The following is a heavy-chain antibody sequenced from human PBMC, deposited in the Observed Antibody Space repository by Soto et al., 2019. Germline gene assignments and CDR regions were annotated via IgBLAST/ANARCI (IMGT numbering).Heavy chain of an antibody. J-gene: IGHJ3*02. CDR2: TYYRSKWYN. CDR3: ARFHGIDILTGYYTDDAFDI. D-gene: IGHD3-9*01. Sequence: SQTLSLTCAISGDSVSSNSAAWNWIRQSPSRGLEWLGRTYYRSKWYNDYAVSVKSRITINPDTSKNQFSLQLNSVTPEDTAVYYCARFHGIDILTGYYTDDAFDIWGQGTMVTVSS. CDR1: GDSVSSNSAA. V-gene: IGHV6-1*01.